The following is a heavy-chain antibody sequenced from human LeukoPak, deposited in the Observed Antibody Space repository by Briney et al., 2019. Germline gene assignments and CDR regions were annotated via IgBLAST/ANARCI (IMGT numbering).Heavy chain of an antibody. D-gene: IGHD2-2*01. CDR3: AGGYCSSTSCYAFSNWFDP. V-gene: IGHV1-3*01. CDR1: GYTFTSYA. J-gene: IGHJ5*02. Sequence: ASVKVSCKASGYTFTSYAMHWVRQAPGQRLEWMGWINAGNGNTEYSQKFQGRVTITRDTSASTAYMELSSLRSEDTAVYYCAGGYCSSTSCYAFSNWFDPWGQGTLVTVSS. CDR2: INAGNGNT.